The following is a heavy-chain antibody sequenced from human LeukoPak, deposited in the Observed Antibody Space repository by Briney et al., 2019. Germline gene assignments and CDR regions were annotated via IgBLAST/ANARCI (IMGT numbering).Heavy chain of an antibody. Sequence: GGSLRLSCAASGFTFISYAMHWVRQAPGKGLEYVSAISSNGGSTYYANSVKGRFTISRDNSKNTLYLQMGSLRAEDMAVYYCARGHYGSGSYPRYCDYWGQGTLVTVSS. CDR1: GFTFISYA. CDR2: ISSNGGST. J-gene: IGHJ4*02. V-gene: IGHV3-64*01. D-gene: IGHD3-10*01. CDR3: ARGHYGSGSYPRYCDY.